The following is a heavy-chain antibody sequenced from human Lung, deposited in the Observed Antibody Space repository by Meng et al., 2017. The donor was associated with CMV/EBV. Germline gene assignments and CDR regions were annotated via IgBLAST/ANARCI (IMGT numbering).Heavy chain of an antibody. CDR1: GYTFTGHGYY. CDR2: INPNSGDT. D-gene: IGHD3-10*01. V-gene: IGHV1-2*02. CDR3: ASEEVFRGVTSTDKNEF. Sequence: ASVXVSCKASGYTFTGHGYYVHWVRQAPGQGLEWMGWINPNSGDTKYAQKFQDRDRMTRDTSISTDYMELGSLRSDDTAVYYCASEEVFRGVTSTDKNEFWXQGTLVTVSS. J-gene: IGHJ4*02.